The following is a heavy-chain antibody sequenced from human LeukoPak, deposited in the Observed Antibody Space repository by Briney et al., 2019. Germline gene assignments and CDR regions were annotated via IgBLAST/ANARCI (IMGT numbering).Heavy chain of an antibody. CDR3: ARLGIITAAGSNDY. V-gene: IGHV3-7*03. CDR1: GFTFSSYW. D-gene: IGHD6-13*01. J-gene: IGHJ4*02. CDR2: IKQDGSEK. Sequence: GGSLRLSCAASGFTFSSYWMSCVRQAPGKGLEWVANIKQDGSEKYYVDSVKGRFTVSRDNAKNLLYLQMNSLRAEDTAVYYCARLGIITAAGSNDYWGQGTLVTVSS.